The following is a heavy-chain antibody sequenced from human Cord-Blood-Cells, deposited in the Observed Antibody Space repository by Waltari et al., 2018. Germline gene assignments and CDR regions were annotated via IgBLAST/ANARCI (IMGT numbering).Heavy chain of an antibody. CDR1: GYTFTGYY. CDR2: INPNSGGT. D-gene: IGHD3-3*02. V-gene: IGHV1-2*04. CDR3: ARERAIRFPDAFDI. J-gene: IGHJ3*02. Sequence: QVQLVQSGAEVKKPGASVKVSCKASGYTFTGYYMPWVGQAPGQGLEGMGWINPNSGGTNYAQKFQGWVTMTRDTSISTAYMELNRLRSDDTAVYYCARERAIRFPDAFDIWGQGTMVTVSS.